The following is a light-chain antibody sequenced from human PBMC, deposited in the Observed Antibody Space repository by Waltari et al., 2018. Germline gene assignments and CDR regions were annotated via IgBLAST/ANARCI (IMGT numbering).Light chain of an antibody. J-gene: IGLJ2*01. CDR2: DKN. V-gene: IGLV3-19*01. CDR1: SLRSYY. CDR3: HSRDASGVAGS. Sequence: SSEPTQDPAVSVAMRQTVRITCQGDSLRSYYATRYQQRPGQAPILFIYDKNNRPSGVPDRFSGSSSHNTGSLTITGAQAEDEASYYCHSRDASGVAGSFGGVTKLTVL.